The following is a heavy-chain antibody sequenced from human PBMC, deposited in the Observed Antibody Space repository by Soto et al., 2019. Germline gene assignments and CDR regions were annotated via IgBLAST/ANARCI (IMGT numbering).Heavy chain of an antibody. D-gene: IGHD1-7*01. J-gene: IGHJ6*02. CDR1: GGSFSGYY. CDR3: ARDRTSLRYYYGMDV. V-gene: IGHV4-34*01. Sequence: SETLSLTCAVYGGSFSGYYWSWIRQPPGKGLEWIGEINHSGSTNYNPSLKSRVTISVDTSKNQFSLKLSSATAADTAVYYCARDRTSLRYYYGMDVWGQGTTVTVSS. CDR2: INHSGST.